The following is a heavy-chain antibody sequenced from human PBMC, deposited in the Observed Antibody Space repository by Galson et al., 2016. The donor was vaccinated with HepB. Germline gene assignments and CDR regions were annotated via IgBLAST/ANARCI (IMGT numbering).Heavy chain of an antibody. J-gene: IGHJ4*02. Sequence: SLRLSCAASGFTFSNYSMNWVRQAPGKGLEWVSSISSSNTYIYYADSVKGRFAISRDNAKNSLYLQMSSLRVEDTAVHYCAREPPYCSSTSCQIDYWGQGTLVTVSS. CDR3: AREPPYCSSTSCQIDY. CDR1: GFTFSNYS. CDR2: ISSSNTYI. D-gene: IGHD2-2*01. V-gene: IGHV3-21*01.